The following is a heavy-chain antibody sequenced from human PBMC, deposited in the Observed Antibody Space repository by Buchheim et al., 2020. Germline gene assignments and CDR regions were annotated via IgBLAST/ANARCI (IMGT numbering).Heavy chain of an antibody. CDR1: GGSISSGGYY. CDR2: IYYSGST. V-gene: IGHV4-31*03. CDR3: ARGTRGSLRRSDGMDV. Sequence: QVQLQESGPGLVKPSQTLSLTCTVSGGSISSGGYYWRWIRQHPGKGLEWIGYIYYSGSTYYNPSLKSRVTISVDTSKNQFSLKLSSVTAADTAVYCCARGTRGSLRRSDGMDVWGQGTT. D-gene: IGHD1-14*01. J-gene: IGHJ6*02.